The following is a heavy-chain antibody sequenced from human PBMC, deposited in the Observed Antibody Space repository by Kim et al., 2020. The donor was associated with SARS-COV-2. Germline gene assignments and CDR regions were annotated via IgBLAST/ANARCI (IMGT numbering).Heavy chain of an antibody. D-gene: IGHD2-21*01. CDR2: INTNTGNP. CDR3: ARDHGRTIHDAFDI. Sequence: ASVKVSCKASGYTFTSYAMNWVRQAPGQGLEWMGWINTNTGNPTYAQGFTGRFVFSLDTSVSTAYLQISSLKAEDTAVYYCARDHGRTIHDAFDIWGQGTMVTVSS. J-gene: IGHJ3*02. V-gene: IGHV7-4-1*02. CDR1: GYTFTSYA.